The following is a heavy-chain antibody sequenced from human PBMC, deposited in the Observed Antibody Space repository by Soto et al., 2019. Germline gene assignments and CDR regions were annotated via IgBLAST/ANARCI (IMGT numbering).Heavy chain of an antibody. CDR1: GFTFKTSA. CDR2: IVIGKGAA. D-gene: IGHD3-3*01. Sequence: SVKVSCKASGFTFKTSAVQWVRQARGQRLEWIGWIVIGKGAANYAQRFQERVTITRDMSTGTVYMELSSLRSDDTAGYYCGAASFPVLDYFSGMDVWGQGTTVTVSS. V-gene: IGHV1-58*01. CDR3: GAASFPVLDYFSGMDV. J-gene: IGHJ6*02.